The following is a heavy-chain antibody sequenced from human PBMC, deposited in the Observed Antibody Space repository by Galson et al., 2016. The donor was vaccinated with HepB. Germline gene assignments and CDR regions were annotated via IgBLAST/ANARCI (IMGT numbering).Heavy chain of an antibody. J-gene: IGHJ4*02. D-gene: IGHD6-19*01. CDR3: AKEYSSFFDS. CDR2: ISSGGDAT. CDR1: GFTFTTYA. V-gene: IGHV3-23*01. Sequence: SLRLSCAASGFTFTTYALSWVRQAPGKGLEWVSAISSGGDATYYTDSVQGRFSISRDNSKNMLYLQMNSLRAEDTAVYFCAKEYSSFFDSWGQGTLVTVSS.